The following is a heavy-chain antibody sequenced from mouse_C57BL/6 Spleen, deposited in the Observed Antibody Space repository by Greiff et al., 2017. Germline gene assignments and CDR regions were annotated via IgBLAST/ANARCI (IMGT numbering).Heavy chain of an antibody. CDR3: AREGLGSGYFDY. D-gene: IGHD3-2*02. V-gene: IGHV1-53*01. CDR1: GYTFTSYW. Sequence: QVHVKQSGTELVKPGASVKLSCKASGYTFTSYWMHWVKQRPGQGLEWIGNINPSNGGTNYNEKFKSKATLTVDKSSSTAYMQLSSLTSEDSAVYYCAREGLGSGYFDYWGQGTTLTVSS. CDR2: INPSNGGT. J-gene: IGHJ2*01.